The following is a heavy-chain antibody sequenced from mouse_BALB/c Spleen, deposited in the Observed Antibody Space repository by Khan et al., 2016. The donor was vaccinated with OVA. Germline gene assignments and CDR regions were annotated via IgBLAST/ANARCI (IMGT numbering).Heavy chain of an antibody. Sequence: VQLQQSGPDLVKPGASVKMSCKASGYSFTNYYVNWVKQSHGKSLECIGRVNPNTGNTNYTQKIKGKVRLIVDTSSSTAYMELRGLTSEDSAVYYCARGYDFFAYWGQGTLVTVSA. CDR2: VNPNTGNT. J-gene: IGHJ3*01. D-gene: IGHD2-14*01. V-gene: IGHV1-26*01. CDR3: ARGYDFFAY. CDR1: GYSFTNYY.